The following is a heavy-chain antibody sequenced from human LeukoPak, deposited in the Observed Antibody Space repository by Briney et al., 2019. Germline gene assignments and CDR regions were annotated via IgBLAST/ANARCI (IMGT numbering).Heavy chain of an antibody. V-gene: IGHV1-8*01. J-gene: IGHJ6*02. D-gene: IGHD3-10*01. CDR1: GYTFTSYD. Sequence: ASVKVSCKASGYTFTSYDINWVRQATGQGLEWMGWMNPNSGNTGYAQKFQGRVTMTRNTSISTAYMELSSLRSEDTAVYYCVTTEWFGELSWYYGMDVWGQGTTVTVSS. CDR2: MNPNSGNT. CDR3: VTTEWFGELSWYYGMDV.